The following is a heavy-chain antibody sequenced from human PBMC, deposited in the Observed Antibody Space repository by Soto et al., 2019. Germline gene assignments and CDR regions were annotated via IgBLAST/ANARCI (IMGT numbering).Heavy chain of an antibody. CDR2: IYYSGST. CDR1: GGSISSYY. CDR3: ARDYYDSSFAY. J-gene: IGHJ4*02. Sequence: SETLSLTCTVSGGSISSYYWSWIRQPPGKGLEWIGYIYYSGSTNYNPSLKSRVTISVDTSKNQFSLKLSSVTAADTAVYYCARDYYDSSFAYWGQGTLVTVSS. V-gene: IGHV4-59*01. D-gene: IGHD3-22*01.